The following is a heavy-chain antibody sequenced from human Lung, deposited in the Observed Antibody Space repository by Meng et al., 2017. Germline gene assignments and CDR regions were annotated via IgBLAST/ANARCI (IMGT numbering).Heavy chain of an antibody. V-gene: IGHV4-34*01. Sequence: QGLLQQWGPVLLKPSETLSLTCGVSGGSFSDYYWSWIRQPPGKGLEWIGEINHSGSTNYNPSLESRATISVDTSQNNLSLKLSSVTAADSAVYYCARGPTTMAHDFDYWGQGTLVTVSS. CDR3: ARGPTTMAHDFDY. J-gene: IGHJ4*02. CDR2: INHSGST. CDR1: GGSFSDYY. D-gene: IGHD4-11*01.